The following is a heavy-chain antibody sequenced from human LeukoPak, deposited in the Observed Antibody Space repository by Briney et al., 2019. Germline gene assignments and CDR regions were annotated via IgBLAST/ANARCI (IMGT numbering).Heavy chain of an antibody. V-gene: IGHV3-7*05. CDR2: IRQDGSEK. CDR1: GFPFSSYW. CDR3: ARGNYGSTDAFDI. Sequence: GGSLRLPCAASGFPFSSYWMSWVRQAPGKGLEWVANIRQDGSEKYYVDSLKGRFTISRDNAKNSLYLQMNSLRAEDTAVYYCARGNYGSTDAFDIWGQGTMVTVSS. D-gene: IGHD3-10*01. J-gene: IGHJ3*02.